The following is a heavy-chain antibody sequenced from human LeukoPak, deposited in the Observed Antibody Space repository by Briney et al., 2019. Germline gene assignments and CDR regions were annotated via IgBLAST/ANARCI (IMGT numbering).Heavy chain of an antibody. V-gene: IGHV1-69*13. CDR3: AAVAGPNWFDP. CDR1: GGTFSSYA. D-gene: IGHD6-19*01. CDR2: IIPIFGTA. Sequence: EASVKVSCKASGGTFSSYAISWVRQAPGQGLEWMGGIIPIFGTANYAQKFQGRVTITADESTSTAYMELSSLRSEDTAVYYCAAVAGPNWFDPWGQGTLVTVSS. J-gene: IGHJ5*02.